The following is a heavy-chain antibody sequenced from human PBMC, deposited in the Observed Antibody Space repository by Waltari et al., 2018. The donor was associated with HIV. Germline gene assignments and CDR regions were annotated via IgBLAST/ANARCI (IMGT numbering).Heavy chain of an antibody. CDR2: IYHSGNT. V-gene: IGHV4-4*02. Sequence: QVQLQESGPGLVKPSGTLSLPSAVTGGSISSTNWWSWVRQPPGKGLEWIGEIYHSGNTNYTPPLKSRVTMSVDKSNNQFSLKLRSVTAADTAMYYCVGDRGVPAAGLFDYWGQGTLVTVSS. CDR3: VGDRGVPAAGLFDY. D-gene: IGHD6-13*01. CDR1: GGSISSTNW. J-gene: IGHJ4*02.